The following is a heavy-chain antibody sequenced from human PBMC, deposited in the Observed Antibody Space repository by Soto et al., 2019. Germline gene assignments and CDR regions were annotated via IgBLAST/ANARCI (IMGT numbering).Heavy chain of an antibody. V-gene: IGHV3-66*01. Sequence: EVQLVESGGGLVQPGGSLRLSCAASGFTVSTKYMSWVRQAPGKGLGWVSVIYSGGSTFYADSVRGRFTISRDNSKNTVNLQMNSLRAEDTAVYYCARDTWAADYWGQGTLVTVSS. CDR3: ARDTWAADY. D-gene: IGHD6-25*01. J-gene: IGHJ4*02. CDR1: GFTVSTKY. CDR2: IYSGGST.